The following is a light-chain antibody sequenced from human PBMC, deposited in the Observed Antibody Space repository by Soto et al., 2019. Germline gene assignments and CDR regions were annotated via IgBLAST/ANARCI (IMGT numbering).Light chain of an antibody. CDR1: SSDVGGHNF. J-gene: IGLJ1*01. CDR3: KSFTSSSTLYV. Sequence: QSALTQPASVSGSPGQSITISCTGTSSDVGGHNFVSWYQQHPGKAPKLMIYEVSDRPSGISDRFSGSKSDNTASLTISGLRAEDEADYYCKSFTSSSTLYVFGTGTKVTVL. V-gene: IGLV2-14*01. CDR2: EVS.